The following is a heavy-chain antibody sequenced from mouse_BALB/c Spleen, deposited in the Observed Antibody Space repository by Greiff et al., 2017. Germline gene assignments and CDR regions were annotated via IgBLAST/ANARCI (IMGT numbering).Heavy chain of an antibody. Sequence: QVQLKQSGAELVKPGASVKLSCKASGYTFTSYWMHWVKQRPGQGLEWIGEINPSNGRTNYNEKFKSKATLTVDKSSSTAYMQLSSLTSEDSAVYYCARRDDGYPYYFDYWGQGTTLTVSS. CDR1: GYTFTSYW. D-gene: IGHD2-3*01. J-gene: IGHJ2*01. CDR3: ARRDDGYPYYFDY. V-gene: IGHV1S81*02. CDR2: INPSNGRT.